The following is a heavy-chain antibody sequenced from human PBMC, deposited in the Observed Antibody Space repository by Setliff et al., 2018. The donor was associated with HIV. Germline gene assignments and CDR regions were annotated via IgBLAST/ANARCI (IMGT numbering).Heavy chain of an antibody. J-gene: IGHJ4*02. CDR1: GGSISSGSYS. CDR3: ARGSRLVQRWLPLEY. D-gene: IGHD5-12*01. Sequence: SETLSLTCTVSGGSISSGSYSWSWIRQHPGKGLEWIGCIYYSGISYYNPSLNSRVAISVDTSKNQLSLKLRSVTAADTAVYYCARGSRLVQRWLPLEYWGQGALVTVSS. CDR2: IYYSGIS. V-gene: IGHV4-31*03.